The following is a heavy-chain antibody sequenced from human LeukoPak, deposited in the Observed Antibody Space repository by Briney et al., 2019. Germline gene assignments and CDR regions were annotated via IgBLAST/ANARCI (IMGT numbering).Heavy chain of an antibody. V-gene: IGHV4-34*01. J-gene: IGHJ4*02. CDR1: GGSFSGYY. CDR2: INHSGST. D-gene: IGHD6-13*01. CDR3: ASLWGSSSQKPTTFDY. Sequence: PSETLSLTCAVYGGSFSGYYWSWIRQPPGKGLEWIGEINHSGSTNCNPSLKSRVTISVDTSKNQFSLKLSSVTAADTAVYYCASLWGSSSQKPTTFDYWGQGTLVTVSS.